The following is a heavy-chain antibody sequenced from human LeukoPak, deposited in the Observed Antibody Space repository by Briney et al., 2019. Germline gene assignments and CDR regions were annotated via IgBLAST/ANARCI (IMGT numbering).Heavy chain of an antibody. J-gene: IGHJ4*02. CDR3: AKEHDILTGYYDY. CDR2: IRYDGTNK. CDR1: EFTFSNYG. V-gene: IGHV3-30*02. D-gene: IGHD3-9*01. Sequence: GGSLRLSCAASEFTFSNYGMHWVRQAPGKGLEWVAFIRYDGTNKYYADSVKGRFTISRDNSKNTLYLKMNSLRPEDTAVYYCAKEHDILTGYYDYWGQGTLVTVSS.